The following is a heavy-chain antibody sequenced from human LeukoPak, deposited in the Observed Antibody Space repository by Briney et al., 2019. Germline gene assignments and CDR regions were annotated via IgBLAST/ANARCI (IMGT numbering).Heavy chain of an antibody. D-gene: IGHD6-6*01. Sequence: GGSLRLSCAASRFPFSSYAMHWVRQAPGKGLEWMAVISYEGNNKYYADSVQGRLTISRDNSKNTLYLQMASLKPEDTAVYYCVRAKHLVRIASVPGDYWGQGTLVTVSS. V-gene: IGHV3-30-3*01. J-gene: IGHJ4*02. CDR1: RFPFSSYA. CDR3: VRAKHLVRIASVPGDY. CDR2: ISYEGNNK.